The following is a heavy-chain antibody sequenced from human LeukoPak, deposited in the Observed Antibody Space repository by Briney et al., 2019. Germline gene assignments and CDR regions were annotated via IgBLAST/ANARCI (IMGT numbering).Heavy chain of an antibody. Sequence: GGSLRLSCAASGFTFSSYSMNWVRQAPGKGLEWVSSISSSSSYIYYADSVKGRFTISRDNSKNTLYLQMNSLRAEDTAVYYCAKGGDGYNYLAGYWGQGTLVTVSS. J-gene: IGHJ4*02. V-gene: IGHV3-21*01. CDR2: ISSSSSYI. D-gene: IGHD5-24*01. CDR3: AKGGDGYNYLAGY. CDR1: GFTFSSYS.